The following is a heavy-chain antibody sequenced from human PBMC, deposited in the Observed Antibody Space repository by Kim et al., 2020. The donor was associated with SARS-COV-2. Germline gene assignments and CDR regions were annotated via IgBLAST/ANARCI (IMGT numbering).Heavy chain of an antibody. CDR1: GGSISSSSYY. J-gene: IGHJ4*02. CDR3: ARVFYGYYDSSGYYPAQVFDY. V-gene: IGHV4-39*07. CDR2: IYYSGST. Sequence: SETLSLTCTVSGGSISSSSYYWGWIRQPPGKGLEWIGSIYYSGSTYYNPSLKSRVTISVDTSKNQFSLKLSSVTAADSAVYYCARVFYGYYDSSGYYPAQVFDYWGQGTLVTVSS. D-gene: IGHD3-22*01.